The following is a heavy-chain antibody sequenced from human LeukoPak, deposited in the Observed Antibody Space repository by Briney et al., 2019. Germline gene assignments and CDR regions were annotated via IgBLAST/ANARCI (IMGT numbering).Heavy chain of an antibody. D-gene: IGHD1-26*01. Sequence: GASVKVSCKASGYTFTNYGISCVRQAPVQGLEWMGWISGYNGNTNYAQKLQGRVTMTTDTFTSSAYMELRSLRSDDTAVYYCAKDLQWELPRGDALDIWGQGTMVTVSS. J-gene: IGHJ3*02. CDR2: ISGYNGNT. V-gene: IGHV1-18*01. CDR3: AKDLQWELPRGDALDI. CDR1: GYTFTNYG.